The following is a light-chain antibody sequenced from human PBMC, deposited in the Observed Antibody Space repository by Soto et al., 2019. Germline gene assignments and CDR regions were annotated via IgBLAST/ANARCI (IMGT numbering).Light chain of an antibody. CDR2: SNN. Sequence: QSALTQPPSASGTPGQRVTISCSGSSSNLGSNTVNWYQQLPGTAPKLLIYSNNQRPSGVPDRFSGSKSGTSASLAISGLQSEDEADYYCAAWDDSLNGYYVFGTGTKVTVL. V-gene: IGLV1-44*01. CDR1: SSNLGSNT. CDR3: AAWDDSLNGYYV. J-gene: IGLJ1*01.